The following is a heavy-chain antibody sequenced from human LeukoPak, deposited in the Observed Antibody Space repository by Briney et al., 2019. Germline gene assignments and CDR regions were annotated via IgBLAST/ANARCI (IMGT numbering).Heavy chain of an antibody. CDR1: RFTFSSYA. J-gene: IGHJ4*02. D-gene: IGHD2-15*01. V-gene: IGHV3-23*01. CDR2: ISGSGGST. Sequence: GGSLRLSCAASRFTFSSYAMSWVRQAPGKGLEWVSAISGSGGSTYYADSVKGRFTISRDNSKNTLYLQMNSLRAEDTAVYYCAKAVGRYCSGGSCYMDWWGQGTLVTVSS. CDR3: AKAVGRYCSGGSCYMDW.